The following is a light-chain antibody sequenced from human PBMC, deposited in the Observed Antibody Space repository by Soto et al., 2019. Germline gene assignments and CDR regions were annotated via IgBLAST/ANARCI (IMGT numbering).Light chain of an antibody. CDR1: QSVSSSY. V-gene: IGKV3-15*01. Sequence: EIVLTQSPGTLSLSPGERATLTCRASQSVSSSYLAWYQQKPGQAPRLLISGASTRATGVPDRFSGSGSATEFTLTISSLQSEDLAVYYCRQHNNWPPTFGQGTKVDI. CDR2: GAS. CDR3: RQHNNWPPT. J-gene: IGKJ1*01.